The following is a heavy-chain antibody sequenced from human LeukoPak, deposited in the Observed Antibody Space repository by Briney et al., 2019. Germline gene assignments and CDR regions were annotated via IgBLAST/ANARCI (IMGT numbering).Heavy chain of an antibody. V-gene: IGHV4-4*07. J-gene: IGHJ4*02. CDR1: GGSISSYY. CDR3: AGYYDFWSGYYTY. D-gene: IGHD3-3*01. CDR2: IYTSRST. Sequence: PSETLSLTCTVSGGSISSYYWSWIRQPAGKGLEWIGRIYTSRSTNYNPSLKSRVTMSVDTSKNQFSLKLSSVTAADTAVYYCAGYYDFWSGYYTYWGQGTLVTVSS.